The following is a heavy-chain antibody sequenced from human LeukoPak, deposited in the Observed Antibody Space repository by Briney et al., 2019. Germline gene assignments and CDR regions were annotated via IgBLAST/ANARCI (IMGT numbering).Heavy chain of an antibody. V-gene: IGHV1-2*04. D-gene: IGHD4-23*01. CDR2: INPNSGGT. J-gene: IGHJ3*02. Sequence: GASVKVSCKASGYTFTGYYMHWVRQAPGQGLEWMGWINPNSGGTNYAQKFQGWVTMTRDTSISTAYMELSRLRSDDTAVYSCARAPNAGGNGAFDIWGQGTMVTVSS. CDR3: ARAPNAGGNGAFDI. CDR1: GYTFTGYY.